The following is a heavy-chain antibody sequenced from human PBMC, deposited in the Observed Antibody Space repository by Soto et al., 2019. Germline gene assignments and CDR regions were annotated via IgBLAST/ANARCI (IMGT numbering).Heavy chain of an antibody. CDR2: IFYTGST. CDR1: GGSISGYY. V-gene: IGHV4-59*01. CDR3: ARSGHSFGGVV. Sequence: QVQLQESGPGLVKPSETLSLTCTVSGGSISGYYCSWIRQPPGKGLEYIGYIFYTGSTSYNASLTSRVAISLDTPTNQISLTLKSVTAADTAVYYFARSGHSFGGVVCGQGILVTVSS. J-gene: IGHJ4*02. D-gene: IGHD3-16*01.